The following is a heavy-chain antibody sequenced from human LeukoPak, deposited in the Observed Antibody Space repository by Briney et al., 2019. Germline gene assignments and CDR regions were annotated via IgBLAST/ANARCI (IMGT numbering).Heavy chain of an antibody. D-gene: IGHD1-26*01. Sequence: GGCLRLSCAAPGFTFSSYAMSWVRQAPGKGVEWVSGISGIGGSTYYADSVKGRFTISRDNSKNTLYLQMNSLRAEDTAIYYCAKAGSSQSLPDAFDIWGQGTMVTVSS. CDR3: AKAGSSQSLPDAFDI. J-gene: IGHJ3*02. CDR2: ISGIGGST. V-gene: IGHV3-23*01. CDR1: GFTFSSYA.